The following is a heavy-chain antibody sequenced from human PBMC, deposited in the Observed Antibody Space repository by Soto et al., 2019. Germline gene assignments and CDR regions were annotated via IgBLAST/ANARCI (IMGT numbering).Heavy chain of an antibody. CDR1: EFTFSSYA. V-gene: IGHV3-23*01. CDR2: ISGGGGTT. Sequence: GGSLRLSCASSEFTFSSYAMNWVLQAPGKGLEWVSVISGGGGTTYYADSVKGRFRISRDNSKNTLYLQMNSLRVEDTAVYYCAKGKVAYDNSGLQYFYYFPMNVWGQGTTVTVSS. J-gene: IGHJ6*02. CDR3: AKGKVAYDNSGLQYFYYFPMNV. D-gene: IGHD3-22*01.